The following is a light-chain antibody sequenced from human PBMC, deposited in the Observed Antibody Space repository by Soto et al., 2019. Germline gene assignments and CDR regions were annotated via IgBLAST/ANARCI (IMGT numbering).Light chain of an antibody. V-gene: IGKV1-5*03. CDR1: HSINSW. CDR2: KAS. Sequence: DIQMTQSPSTLSASVGDRVTITCRASHSINSWLSWYQQKPGKAPKLLIYKASSLESGVPSRFSGSRSGTEFTLTISSLQPDDVATYYCQQYNSYWTFGQGTKVEIK. CDR3: QQYNSYWT. J-gene: IGKJ1*01.